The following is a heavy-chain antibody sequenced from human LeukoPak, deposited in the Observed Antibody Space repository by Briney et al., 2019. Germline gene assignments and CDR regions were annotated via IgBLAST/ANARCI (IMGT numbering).Heavy chain of an antibody. CDR3: ARQYYFDSTGYPMNHFDY. D-gene: IGHD3-22*01. V-gene: IGHV4-61*02. CDR1: GGSISSGPYH. CDR2: IHSSGST. Sequence: SQTLSLTCTVSGGSISSGPYHWNWIRQPAGKGLEWIGRIHSSGSTNYNSSLTSRLTISVDTSKNQFSLKLSSVTAADTAVYYCARQYYFDSTGYPMNHFDYWGQGTLVTVSS. J-gene: IGHJ4*02.